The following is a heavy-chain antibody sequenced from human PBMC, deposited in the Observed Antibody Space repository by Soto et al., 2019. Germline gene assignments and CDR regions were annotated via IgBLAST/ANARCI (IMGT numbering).Heavy chain of an antibody. CDR3: ARGQGVDGSHYIDN. J-gene: IGHJ4*02. CDR1: GVPISTDDYY. D-gene: IGHD1-26*01. Sequence: SETLSLTCTVSGVPISTDDYYWTWIRQPPGKGLEWIGYIYYNGSTYYNWSLKSRVTISIDRSKKQFSLNLSSGTAADTAVYYCARGQGVDGSHYIDNWGQGTLVTVSS. CDR2: IYYNGST. V-gene: IGHV4-30-4*01.